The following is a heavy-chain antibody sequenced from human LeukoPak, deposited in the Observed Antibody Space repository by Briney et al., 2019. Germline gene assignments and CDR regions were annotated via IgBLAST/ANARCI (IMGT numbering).Heavy chain of an antibody. CDR1: GFIFGDFD. Sequence: PGGSLRLSCAASGFIFGDFDIHWVRQPPGKGLEWVSSIGWDGGTLDYADSVKGRFTISRDNAKKSLYLQMNSLRAEDTALYYCTKQGDDRGGFNSGDWYFDLWGRGTLVTVSS. CDR3: TKQGDDRGGFNSGDWYFDL. D-gene: IGHD3-22*01. J-gene: IGHJ2*01. CDR2: IGWDGGTL. V-gene: IGHV3-9*01.